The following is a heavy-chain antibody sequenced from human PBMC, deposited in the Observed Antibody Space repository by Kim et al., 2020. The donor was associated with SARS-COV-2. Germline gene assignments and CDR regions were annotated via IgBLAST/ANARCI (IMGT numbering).Heavy chain of an antibody. CDR3: ARDRSCYDI. CDR1: GYTFTNHG. V-gene: IGHV1-3*04. Sequence: ASVKVSCKASGYTFTNHGVHWLRQAPGQRLEWMAWINTATGNSGASQNFHGRVTITRDTSAITAYMELSSLTSEDTAIYYCARDRSCYDICGQGTLITVSS. D-gene: IGHD3-22*01. CDR2: INTATGNS. J-gene: IGHJ4*02.